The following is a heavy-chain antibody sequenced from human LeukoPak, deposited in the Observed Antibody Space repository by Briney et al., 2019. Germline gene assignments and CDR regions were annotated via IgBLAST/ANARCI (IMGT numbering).Heavy chain of an antibody. J-gene: IGHJ3*02. Sequence: SGGSLRLSCAASGFTFSSYWMSWVRQAQGKGLEWVANIKQDGSEKYYVDSVKGRFTISRDNAKNSLYLQMNSLRAEDTAVYYCATLHVDYYGSGSYDDAFDIWGQGTMVTVSS. D-gene: IGHD3-10*01. CDR1: GFTFSSYW. CDR2: IKQDGSEK. CDR3: ATLHVDYYGSGSYDDAFDI. V-gene: IGHV3-7*01.